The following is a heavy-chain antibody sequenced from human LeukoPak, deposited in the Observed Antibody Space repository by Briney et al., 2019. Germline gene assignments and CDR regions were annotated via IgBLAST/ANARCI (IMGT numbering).Heavy chain of an antibody. CDR2: ISYDGSNK. CDR1: GFTFSSYA. J-gene: IGHJ6*02. D-gene: IGHD3-10*01. Sequence: GRSLRLFCAASGFTFSSYAMHWVRQALGKGLEGVAVISYDGSNKYYADSVKGRFTISRDNSKNTLYLQMNSLRAEDTAVYYCARDKITMVRGVIITHPYYYYGMDVWGQGTTVTVSS. V-gene: IGHV3-30-3*01. CDR3: ARDKITMVRGVIITHPYYYYGMDV.